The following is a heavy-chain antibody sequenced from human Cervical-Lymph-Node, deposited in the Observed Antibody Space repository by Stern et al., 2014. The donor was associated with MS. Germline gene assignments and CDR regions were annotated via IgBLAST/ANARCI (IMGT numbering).Heavy chain of an antibody. CDR2: IKEDGSET. V-gene: IGHV3-7*01. CDR3: ARGSDS. J-gene: IGHJ5*02. Sequence: VQLVQSGGGLVQPGGSLRLSCAASGFTFSSYWMNWVRQAPGKGLDWVANIKEDGSETYYVDSVKGRFTISRDNAKNSLYLQMNSLRAEDTAVYFCARGSDSWGQGTLVTVSS. CDR1: GFTFSSYW.